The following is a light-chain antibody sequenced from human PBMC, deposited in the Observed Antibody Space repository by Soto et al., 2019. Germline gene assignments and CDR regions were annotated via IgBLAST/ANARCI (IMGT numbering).Light chain of an antibody. CDR1: QSVLYSSINKNS. CDR3: QQYYSLPYT. V-gene: IGKV4-1*01. J-gene: IGKJ2*01. CDR2: WAS. Sequence: DIVMTQSPDSLAVSLGERATLNCKSSQSVLYSSINKNSLAWYQQKPGQPPKLLIYWASTRESGVPDRFSGSGSGTDFTLTITSLQAEDVAVYHCQQYYSLPYTFGQGTKLEIK.